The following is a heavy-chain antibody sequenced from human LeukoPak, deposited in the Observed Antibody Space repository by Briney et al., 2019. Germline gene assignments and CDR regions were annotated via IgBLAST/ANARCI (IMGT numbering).Heavy chain of an antibody. J-gene: IGHJ6*02. D-gene: IGHD5-18*01. Sequence: GASVKVSCKASGYTFTNYGISWVRQAPGQGLEWMGWISTYNANTNYAQKLQGRATMTTDTSTSTAYMELRSLRSDDTAVYYCARVVLGGYSYGSSHYYYGMDVWGQGTTVTVSS. CDR3: ARVVLGGYSYGSSHYYYGMDV. CDR2: ISTYNANT. CDR1: GYTFTNYG. V-gene: IGHV1-18*01.